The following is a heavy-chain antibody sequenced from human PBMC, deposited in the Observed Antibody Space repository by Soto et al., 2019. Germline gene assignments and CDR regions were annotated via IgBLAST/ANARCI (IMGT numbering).Heavy chain of an antibody. J-gene: IGHJ3*02. V-gene: IGHV4-34*01. CDR3: ARSYVRHAFDI. D-gene: IGHD3-10*02. CDR1: GGSFSGYY. Sequence: SETLSLTCAVYGGSFSGYYWSWIRQPPGKGLEWIGEINHSGSTNYNPSLKSRVTISVDTSKNQFSLKLSSVTAADTAVYYCARSYVRHAFDIWGQGTMVTVSS. CDR2: INHSGST.